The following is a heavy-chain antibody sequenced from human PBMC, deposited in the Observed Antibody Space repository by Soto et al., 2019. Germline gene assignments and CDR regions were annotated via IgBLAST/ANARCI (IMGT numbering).Heavy chain of an antibody. CDR1: GFTFNNYA. D-gene: IGHD3-22*01. J-gene: IGHJ4*01. CDR3: TTDSHFTMKLVRFDY. Sequence: PGGSLRLSCAASGFTFNNYAMNWVRQAPGKGLEWVATISATGGSTYYADSVKGRFAISRDDSRNMVYFQMNSLKIEDTAVYYCTTDSHFTMKLVRFDYWGLGTLVTVSS. CDR2: ISATGGST. V-gene: IGHV3-23*01.